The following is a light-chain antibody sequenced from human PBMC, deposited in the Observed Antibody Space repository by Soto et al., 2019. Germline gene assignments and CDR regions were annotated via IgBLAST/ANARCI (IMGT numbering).Light chain of an antibody. CDR3: QQYSSFPRT. Sequence: EIVLTQSPGTLSLSPGERATLSCRASQSVSSYYLAWYQQKPGQAPRLLIYAASSRATGIPDRFSGGGSGTDFTLTISRLEPEDFAVYYCQQYSSFPRTFGQGTKVDIK. V-gene: IGKV3-20*01. J-gene: IGKJ1*01. CDR1: QSVSSYY. CDR2: AAS.